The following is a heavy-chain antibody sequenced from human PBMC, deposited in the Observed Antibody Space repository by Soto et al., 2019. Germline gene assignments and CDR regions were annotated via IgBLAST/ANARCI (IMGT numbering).Heavy chain of an antibody. Sequence: NWRSCVQQTTGKGLEWIGEVYHTGSTKYNPSLKNRVTISVDKSNNQFSLNLKSVTAADTAVYYCATLPPRIVVVVLPIPSWGQGTLVTVSS. CDR2: VYHTGST. CDR1: NW. D-gene: IGHD2-15*01. J-gene: IGHJ4*02. V-gene: IGHV4-4*02. CDR3: ATLPPRIVVVVLPIPS.